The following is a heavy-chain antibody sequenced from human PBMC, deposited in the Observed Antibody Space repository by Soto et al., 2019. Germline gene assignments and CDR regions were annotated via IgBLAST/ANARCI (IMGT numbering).Heavy chain of an antibody. V-gene: IGHV4-61*01. J-gene: IGHJ5*02. CDR2: IYYSGST. CDR3: AREIHRDYYGSADP. D-gene: IGHD3-10*01. Sequence: ILSITCTVSSGSVSSGSYYRSWIRQPPGKGLEWIGYIYYSGSTNYNPSLKSRVTISVDTAKNQFSLKLSSVTAADTAVSYCAREIHRDYYGSADPWGQGILVTVSS. CDR1: SGSVSSGSYY.